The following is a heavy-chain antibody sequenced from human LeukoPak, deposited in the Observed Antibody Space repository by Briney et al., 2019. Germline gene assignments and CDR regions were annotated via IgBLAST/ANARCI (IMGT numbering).Heavy chain of an antibody. V-gene: IGHV4-34*01. CDR1: GGSFSGYY. CDR2: INHSGST. Sequence: WETLSLTCAVYGGSFSGYYWSWIRQPPGKGLEWIGEINHSGSTNYNPSLNSRVTISVDTSKNQFSLKLSSVTAADTAVYYCARARYFDILTGYYNAEYFQHWGQGTLVTVSS. D-gene: IGHD3-9*01. CDR3: ARARYFDILTGYYNAEYFQH. J-gene: IGHJ1*01.